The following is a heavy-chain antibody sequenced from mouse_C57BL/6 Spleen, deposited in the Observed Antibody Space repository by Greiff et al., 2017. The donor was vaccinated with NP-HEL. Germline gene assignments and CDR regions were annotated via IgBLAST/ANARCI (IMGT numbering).Heavy chain of an antibody. D-gene: IGHD1-1*01. J-gene: IGHJ1*03. V-gene: IGHV5-4*01. CDR1: GFTFSSYA. CDR2: ISDGGSYT. CDR3: ARDVYYGSDWYFDV. Sequence: EVKLMESGGGLVKPGGSLKLSCAASGFTFSSYAMSWVRQTPEKRLEWVATISDGGSYTYYPDNVKGRFTISRDNAKNNLYLQMSHLKSEDTAMYYCARDVYYGSDWYFDVWGTGTTVTVSS.